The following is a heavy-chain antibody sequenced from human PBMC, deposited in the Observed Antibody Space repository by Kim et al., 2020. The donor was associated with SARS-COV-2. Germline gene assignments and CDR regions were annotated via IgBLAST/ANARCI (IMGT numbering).Heavy chain of an antibody. D-gene: IGHD3-22*01. J-gene: IGHJ4*02. CDR1: GFTFSSYG. CDR2: IWYDGSNK. Sequence: GGSLRLSCAASGFTFSSYGMHWVRQAPGKGLEWVAVIWYDGSNKYYADSVKGRFTISRDNSKNTLYLQMNSLRAEDTAVYYCARGGHYYDSSGYYGDYWGQGTLVTGPS. V-gene: IGHV3-33*01. CDR3: ARGGHYYDSSGYYGDY.